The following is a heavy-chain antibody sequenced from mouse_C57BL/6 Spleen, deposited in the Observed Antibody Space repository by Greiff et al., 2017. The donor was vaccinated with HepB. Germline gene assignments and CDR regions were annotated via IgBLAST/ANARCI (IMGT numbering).Heavy chain of an antibody. D-gene: IGHD4-1*01. J-gene: IGHJ2*01. CDR2: ISYDGSN. CDR3: ARLTGTDFDY. V-gene: IGHV3-6*01. CDR1: GYSITSGYY. Sequence: VQLQQSGPGLVKPSQSLSLTCSVTGYSITSGYYWNWIRQFPGNKLEWMGYISYDGSNNYNPSLKNRISITRDTSKNQFFLKLNSVTTEDTATYYCARLTGTDFDYWGQGTTLTVSS.